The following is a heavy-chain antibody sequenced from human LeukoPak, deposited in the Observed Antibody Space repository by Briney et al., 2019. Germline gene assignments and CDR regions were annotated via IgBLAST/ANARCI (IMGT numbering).Heavy chain of an antibody. J-gene: IGHJ3*02. Sequence: PSETLSLTCAVYGGSFCGYYWSWIRKPPGKGMEWIGEINHSGSTNYNPSLKSRVTISVDTSKNQFSLKLSSVTAADTAVYYCARKQQLVEQNAFDIWGQGTMVTVSS. CDR2: INHSGST. CDR1: GGSFCGYY. D-gene: IGHD6-13*01. CDR3: ARKQQLVEQNAFDI. V-gene: IGHV4-34*01.